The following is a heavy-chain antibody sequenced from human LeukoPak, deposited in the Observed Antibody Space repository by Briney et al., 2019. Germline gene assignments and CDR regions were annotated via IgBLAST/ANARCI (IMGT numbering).Heavy chain of an antibody. J-gene: IGHJ4*02. V-gene: IGHV4-59*01. CDR2: IYYSGST. Sequence: SETLSLTCTVSAGSISSYYWSWIRQPPGKGLEWIGYIYYSGSTNYNPSLRSRVTISVDTSKNQFSLKLSSVTAADTAVYYCGRGRRYSSSWCVIDYWGQGTLVTVSS. CDR1: AGSISSYY. D-gene: IGHD6-13*01. CDR3: GRGRRYSSSWCVIDY.